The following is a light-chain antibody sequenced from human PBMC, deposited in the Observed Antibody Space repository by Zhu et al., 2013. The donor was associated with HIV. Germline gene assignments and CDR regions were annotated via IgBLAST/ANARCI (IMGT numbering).Light chain of an antibody. CDR2: GAS. CDR3: LQDYNYPPT. CDR1: QNVRSN. V-gene: IGKV3-15*01. J-gene: IGKJ1*01. Sequence: EIVMTQSTATLSVSPGERATLSCRASQNVRSNLAWYQQKPGQAPRLLIYGASTRATDIPVRFSGSGSGTEFTLTISRLEPEDFATYYCLQDYNYPPTFGQGTKVEVK.